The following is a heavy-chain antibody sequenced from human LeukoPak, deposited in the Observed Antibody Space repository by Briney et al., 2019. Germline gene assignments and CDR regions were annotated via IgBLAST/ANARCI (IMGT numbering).Heavy chain of an antibody. J-gene: IGHJ5*02. V-gene: IGHV1-18*01. CDR2: ISAYNANT. CDR1: GYTFTSYG. CDR3: ARVGGYDTFNWFDP. D-gene: IGHD5-12*01. Sequence: GASVKVSCKASGYTFTSYGLSWVRQAPGQGLEWMGWISAYNANTNYAQKLQGRVSMTTDTSTSTAYMELRSLRSDDTAVYYCARVGGYDTFNWFDPWGQGTLVTVSS.